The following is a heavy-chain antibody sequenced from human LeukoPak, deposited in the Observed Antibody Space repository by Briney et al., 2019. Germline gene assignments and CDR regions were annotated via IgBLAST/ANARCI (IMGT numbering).Heavy chain of an antibody. J-gene: IGHJ6*02. CDR1: GYTFTSYG. Sequence: ASVKVSCKASGYTFTSYGISWVRQAPGQGLEWMGWINAGNGNTKYSQKFQGRVTITRDTSASTAYMELSSLRSEDTAVYYCARLHSSGSTGYYGMDVWGQGTTVTVSS. D-gene: IGHD6-19*01. V-gene: IGHV1-3*01. CDR2: INAGNGNT. CDR3: ARLHSSGSTGYYGMDV.